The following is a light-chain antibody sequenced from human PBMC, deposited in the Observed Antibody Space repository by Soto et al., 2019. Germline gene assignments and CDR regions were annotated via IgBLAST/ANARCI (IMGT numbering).Light chain of an antibody. CDR3: GTWDDSLNGWV. CDR2: ADN. CDR1: SFNIGRKA. J-gene: IGLJ3*02. V-gene: IGLV1-44*01. Sequence: QAVVTQAPSASGTPGQRVTIFCSGSSFNIGRKAVNWYQHVPGTAPKLLIFADNQRPSGVPARFSASKSGTSASLAVSGLHSEDEAYYYCGTWDDSLNGWVFGGGTKLTVL.